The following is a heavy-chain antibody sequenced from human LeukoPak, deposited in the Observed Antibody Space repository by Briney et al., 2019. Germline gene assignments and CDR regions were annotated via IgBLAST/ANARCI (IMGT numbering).Heavy chain of an antibody. V-gene: IGHV4-34*01. CDR3: ARKSSGWYLKWFDP. CDR2: INHSGST. J-gene: IGHJ5*02. CDR1: GGSFSGYY. Sequence: SETLSLTCAVYGGSFSGYYWSWIRQPPGKGLEWIGEINHSGSTNYNPSLKSRDTISVDTSKNQFSLKLSSVTAADTAVYYCARKSSGWYLKWFDPWGQGTLVTVSS. D-gene: IGHD6-19*01.